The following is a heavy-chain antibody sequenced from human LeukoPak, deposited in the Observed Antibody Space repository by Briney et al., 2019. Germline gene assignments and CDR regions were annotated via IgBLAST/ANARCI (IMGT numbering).Heavy chain of an antibody. D-gene: IGHD3-22*01. CDR3: AKDLYYYDSSGLFDY. Sequence: GGSLRLSCAASGFTFSSYWMHWVRQAPGKGLEWVSAISGSGGSTYYADSVKGRFTISRDNSKNTLYLQMNSLRAEDTAVYYCAKDLYYYDSSGLFDYWGQGTLVTVSS. V-gene: IGHV3-23*01. CDR1: GFTFSSYW. CDR2: ISGSGGST. J-gene: IGHJ4*02.